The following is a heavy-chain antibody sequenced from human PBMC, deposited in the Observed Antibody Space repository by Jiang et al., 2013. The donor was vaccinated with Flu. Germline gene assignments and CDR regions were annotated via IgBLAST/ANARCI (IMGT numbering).Heavy chain of an antibody. CDR3: ARGTGKSGRTLTFDV. J-gene: IGHJ3*01. Sequence: GGSISNYYWTWIRQPPGKGLEWIGYVYSSGNTNYNPSLKSRVTISLDTSKNQFSLKVTLVTAADTAVYYCARGTGKSGRTLTFDVWGQGTMVTVSS. CDR1: GGSISNYY. D-gene: IGHD1-1*01. CDR2: VYSSGNT. V-gene: IGHV4-59*01.